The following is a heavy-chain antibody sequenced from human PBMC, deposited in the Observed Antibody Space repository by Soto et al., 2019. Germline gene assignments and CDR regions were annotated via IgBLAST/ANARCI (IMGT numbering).Heavy chain of an antibody. CDR3: ARVGCWQGRYYFDY. Sequence: QVQLQQWGAGLLKPSETLSLTCAAYGGSCSGYYWSWIRQPPGNGLEWIAEINHTGCSNYNPSVKSRVTIPVDTSKNQFSLKLSSVTAADTAVYYCARVGCWQGRYYFDYWGQGTLVTVSS. V-gene: IGHV4-34*01. J-gene: IGHJ4*02. CDR2: INHTGCS. CDR1: GGSCSGYY. D-gene: IGHD2-15*01.